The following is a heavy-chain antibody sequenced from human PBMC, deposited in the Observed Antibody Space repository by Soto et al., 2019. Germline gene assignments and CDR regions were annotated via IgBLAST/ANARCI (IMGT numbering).Heavy chain of an antibody. J-gene: IGHJ4*02. CDR3: AKRSSSSTFDY. Sequence: GRSLRLSCAASGFTFSSYAMSRVRQAPGKGLEWVSVISGSDDSTYYADSVKGRFTISRDNSKNTLYLQMNSLRAEDTAVYYCAKRSSSSTFDYWGQGTLVTVSS. V-gene: IGHV3-23*01. D-gene: IGHD6-6*01. CDR1: GFTFSSYA. CDR2: ISGSDDST.